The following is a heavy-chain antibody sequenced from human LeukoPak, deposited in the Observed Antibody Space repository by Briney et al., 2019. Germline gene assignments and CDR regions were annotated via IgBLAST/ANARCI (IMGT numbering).Heavy chain of an antibody. D-gene: IGHD1-26*01. V-gene: IGHV3-48*03. CDR3: AKDRPIGTYYTFDQ. Sequence: GGSLRLSCAASGFTFSSYEMNWVRQAPGKGLEWVSYISSSGSTIYYADSVKGRFTISRDNAKNSLYLQMSSLRVEDTAVYYCAKDRPIGTYYTFDQWGQGTLVTVSS. CDR1: GFTFSSYE. CDR2: ISSSGSTI. J-gene: IGHJ4*02.